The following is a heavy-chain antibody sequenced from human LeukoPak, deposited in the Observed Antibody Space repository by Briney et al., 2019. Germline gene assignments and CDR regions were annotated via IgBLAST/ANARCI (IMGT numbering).Heavy chain of an antibody. D-gene: IGHD2-15*01. CDR3: ARVGYSSGGSCYYGVSPGYYYYGMDV. Sequence: ASVKVSCKASGHTFTSYAMHWVRQAPGQRLEWMGWINAGNGNTKYSQKFQGRVTITRDTSASTAYMELSSLRSEDTAVYYCARVGYSSGGSCYYGVSPGYYYYGMDVWGQGTTVTVSS. J-gene: IGHJ6*02. CDR1: GHTFTSYA. V-gene: IGHV1-3*01. CDR2: INAGNGNT.